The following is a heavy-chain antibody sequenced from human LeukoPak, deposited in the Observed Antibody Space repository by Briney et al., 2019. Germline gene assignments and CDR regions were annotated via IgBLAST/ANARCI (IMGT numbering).Heavy chain of an antibody. CDR1: GGSISSSSYY. CDR2: IYYSGST. CDR3: ARDGALEAAIDY. D-gene: IGHD2-15*01. V-gene: IGHV4-39*02. Sequence: SETLSLTCTVSGGSISSSSYYWGWIRQPPGKGLEWIGSIYYSGSTYYNPSLKSRVTISVDTSKNQFSLKLSSVTAADTAVYYCARDGALEAAIDYWGQGTLVTVSS. J-gene: IGHJ4*02.